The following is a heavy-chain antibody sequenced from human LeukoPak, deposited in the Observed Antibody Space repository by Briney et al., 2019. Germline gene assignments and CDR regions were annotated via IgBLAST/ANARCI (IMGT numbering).Heavy chain of an antibody. CDR3: ARDYCGGDCFPDY. D-gene: IGHD2-21*02. Sequence: ASVKVSCKASGYTFTGYCMHWVRQAPGQGLEWMGRINPNSGGTNYAQKFQGRVTMTRDTSISTAYMELSRLRSDDTAVYYCARDYCGGDCFPDYWGQGTLVTVSS. CDR2: INPNSGGT. V-gene: IGHV1-2*06. J-gene: IGHJ4*02. CDR1: GYTFTGYC.